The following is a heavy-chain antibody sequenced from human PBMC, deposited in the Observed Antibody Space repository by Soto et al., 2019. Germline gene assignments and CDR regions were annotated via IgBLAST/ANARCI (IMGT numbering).Heavy chain of an antibody. CDR3: ARGEYYDFWSAPGGWFDP. D-gene: IGHD3-3*01. CDR2: IIPIFGTA. CDR1: GGTFSSYA. Sequence: SVKVSCKASGGTFSSYAISWLRQAPGQGLEWMGGIIPIFGTANYAQKFQGRVTITVDKSTSTAYMELSSLRSEDTAVYYCARGEYYDFWSAPGGWFDPWGQGTLVTVSS. J-gene: IGHJ5*02. V-gene: IGHV1-69*06.